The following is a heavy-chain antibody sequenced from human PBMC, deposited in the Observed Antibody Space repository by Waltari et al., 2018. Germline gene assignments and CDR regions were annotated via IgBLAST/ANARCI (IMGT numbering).Heavy chain of an antibody. Sequence: EVQLVQSGAEVKKPGESLRISCQGSGYSFAGYWIGWVRQVPGEGLEWMGNCYPGDSDYRCSPSFRGQVPVPADRATNTAYLQWNNLQASDTAIYYCAGLALGFFDYWGQGTLVTVSS. CDR2: CYPGDSDY. CDR3: AGLALGFFDY. D-gene: IGHD3-16*01. V-gene: IGHV5-51*01. J-gene: IGHJ4*02. CDR1: GYSFAGYW.